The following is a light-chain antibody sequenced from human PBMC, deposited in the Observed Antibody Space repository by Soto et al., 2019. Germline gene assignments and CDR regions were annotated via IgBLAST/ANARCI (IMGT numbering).Light chain of an antibody. CDR1: QGVSSY. Sequence: EIVLTQSPATLSLSPGERATLSCRASQGVSSYLAWYQQKPGQAPRLLIYDASNRATGIPARFSGSGPGTDFTLTISSLEPEDFAVYYCQQRSNAFGQGTRLEIK. CDR2: DAS. V-gene: IGKV3D-11*01. J-gene: IGKJ5*01. CDR3: QQRSNA.